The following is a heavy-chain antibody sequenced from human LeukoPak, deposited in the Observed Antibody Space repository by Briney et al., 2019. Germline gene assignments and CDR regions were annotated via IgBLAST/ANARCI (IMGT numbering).Heavy chain of an antibody. V-gene: IGHV1-2*02. J-gene: IGHJ5*02. CDR1: GYTFTDYY. CDR3: ARRRNTRVRGVIISNWFDP. Sequence: GASVKVSCRTSGYTFTDYYIHWVRQAPGQGLEWVGWINPNSGGTNYAQKFQGRVTMTRDTSISTAYMELSRLRSDDTAVYYCARRRNTRVRGVIISNWFDPWGQGTLVTVSS. CDR2: INPNSGGT. D-gene: IGHD3-10*01.